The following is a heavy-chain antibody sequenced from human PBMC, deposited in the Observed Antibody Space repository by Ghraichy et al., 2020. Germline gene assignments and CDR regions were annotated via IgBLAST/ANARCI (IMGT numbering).Heavy chain of an antibody. D-gene: IGHD3-10*01. CDR3: ARVEGSFNRWYGIRNYYFDY. J-gene: IGHJ4*02. CDR1: GYSLTGYS. CDR2: INPTSGDT. V-gene: IGHV1-2*02. Sequence: ASVKVSCKASGYSLTGYSIHWVRQAPGQGLEWMGWINPTSGDTNFAQHFQGRVTMTRDTSISTAYMELSRLTSDDTAVYYCARVEGSFNRWYGIRNYYFDYWGQGTLVAVSS.